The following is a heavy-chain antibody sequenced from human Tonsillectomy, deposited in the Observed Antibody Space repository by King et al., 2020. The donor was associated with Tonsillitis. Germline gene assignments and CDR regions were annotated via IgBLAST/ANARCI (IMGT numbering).Heavy chain of an antibody. D-gene: IGHD3-3*01. J-gene: IGHJ6*03. Sequence: VQLVESGGGLVQPGGSLRLSCAASEATFSRYAMSWVRQAPGKGLEWVSTISGSGSSTYYADSVRGRFTISRDNSRNTLYLQMDSLRAEDTAVYYCAKGIFGVARGYMDVWGKGTTVTVSS. CDR3: AKGIFGVARGYMDV. V-gene: IGHV3-23*04. CDR1: EATFSRYA. CDR2: ISGSGSST.